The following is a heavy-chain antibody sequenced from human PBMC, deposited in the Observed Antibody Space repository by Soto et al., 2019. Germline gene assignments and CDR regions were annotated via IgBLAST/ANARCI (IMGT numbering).Heavy chain of an antibody. CDR3: ARGGHQWLVTFDY. CDR1: GGSISSGGYY. CDR2: IYYSGST. D-gene: IGHD6-19*01. J-gene: IGHJ4*02. V-gene: IGHV4-31*03. Sequence: QVQLQESGPGLVKPSQTLSLTCTVSGGSISSGGYYWSWIRQHPGKGLEWFGYIYYSGSTYYNPSLKSRVTISVDTSKNQFSLKLSSVTAADTAVYYCARGGHQWLVTFDYWGQGTLVTVSS.